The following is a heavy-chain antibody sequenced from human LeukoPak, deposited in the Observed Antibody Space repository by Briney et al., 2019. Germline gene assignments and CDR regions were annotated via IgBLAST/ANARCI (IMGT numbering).Heavy chain of an antibody. CDR2: IYPSGGST. CDR3: ARAPMDYDFWSGSPRYWFDP. D-gene: IGHD3-3*01. J-gene: IGHJ5*02. Sequence: GASVKVSCKASGYTFTSYYMHWVRQAPGQGLEWMGIIYPSGGSTSYAQKFQGRVTMTRDTSTSTVYMELSSLRSDDTAVYYCARAPMDYDFWSGSPRYWFDPWGQGTLVTVSS. V-gene: IGHV1-46*01. CDR1: GYTFTSYY.